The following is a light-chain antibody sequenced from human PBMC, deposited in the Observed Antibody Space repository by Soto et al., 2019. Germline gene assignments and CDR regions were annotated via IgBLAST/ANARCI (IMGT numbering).Light chain of an antibody. CDR2: EVS. CDR1: SSDVGGYNY. Sequence: QSALTQPPSASGSPGQPVTISCTGTSSDVGGYNYVSWYQQHPGKAPKLMIYEVSKRPSGVPDRFSGSKSGNTASLTVSGLQAEDEADYYCSSYAGRNSVFGTGTKPTVL. V-gene: IGLV2-8*01. CDR3: SSYAGRNSV. J-gene: IGLJ1*01.